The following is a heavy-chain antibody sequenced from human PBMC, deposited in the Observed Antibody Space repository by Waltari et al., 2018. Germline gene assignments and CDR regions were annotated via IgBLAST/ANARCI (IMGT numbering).Heavy chain of an antibody. D-gene: IGHD6-13*01. CDR3: AREGSSSWYERGTYYFDY. CDR1: GFTFSSYS. J-gene: IGHJ4*02. V-gene: IGHV3-21*01. CDR2: ISSSSSYI. Sequence: EVQLVESGGGLVKPGGSLRRSCAASGFTFSSYSMNWVRQAPGKGLEWVSAISSSSSYIYYADSVKGRFTISRDNAKNSLYLQMNSLRAEDTAVYYCAREGSSSWYERGTYYFDYWGQGTLVTVSS.